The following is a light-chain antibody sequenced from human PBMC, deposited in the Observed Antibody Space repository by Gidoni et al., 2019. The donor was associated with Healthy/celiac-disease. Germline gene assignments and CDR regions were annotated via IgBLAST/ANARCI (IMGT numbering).Light chain of an antibody. CDR3: QAWDSSPVV. J-gene: IGLJ2*01. Sequence: SYELTQPPSVSVSPGQTASITCSGDKFGDKYACWYQQKPGPSPVLVIYQDRKRPSGIPERFSGSHSGNTATLTISGTQAMDEAYYYCQAWDSSPVVFGGGTKLTVL. CDR1: KFGDKY. CDR2: QDR. V-gene: IGLV3-1*01.